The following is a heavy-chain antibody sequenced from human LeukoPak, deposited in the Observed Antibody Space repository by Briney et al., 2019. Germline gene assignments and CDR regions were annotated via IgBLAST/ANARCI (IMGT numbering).Heavy chain of an antibody. V-gene: IGHV3-23*01. Sequence: PGGSLRLSCAASGFTFSSYSMNWVRQAPGKGLEWVSTISGGSSGSTYYADSVKGRFTISRDSSKNTLFLQMNSLRAEDTAVYYCAKAASRFWDCTGGSCSGYFFDYWGQGTLVTVSS. CDR3: AKAASRFWDCTGGSCSGYFFDY. J-gene: IGHJ4*02. D-gene: IGHD2-15*01. CDR2: ISGGSSGST. CDR1: GFTFSSYS.